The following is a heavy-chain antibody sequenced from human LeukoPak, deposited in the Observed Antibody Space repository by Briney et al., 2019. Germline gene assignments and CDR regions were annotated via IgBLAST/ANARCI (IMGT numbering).Heavy chain of an antibody. CDR3: SALNSMVRGYSYAPDY. J-gene: IGHJ4*02. D-gene: IGHD5-18*01. CDR2: IYTSGST. Sequence: PSEPLSLTCTVSGGSISSYYWSWIRQPAGKGLEWIGRIYTSGSTNYNPSLKTRVTMSVNTAKNHFTTKQSSRTAADTAVYYRSALNSMVRGYSYAPDYWGQGTLVTVSA. CDR1: GGSISSYY. V-gene: IGHV4-4*07.